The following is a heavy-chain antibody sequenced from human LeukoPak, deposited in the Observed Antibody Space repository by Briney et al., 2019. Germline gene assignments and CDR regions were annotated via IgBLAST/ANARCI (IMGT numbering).Heavy chain of an antibody. CDR2: INPSGGST. J-gene: IGHJ3*02. CDR1: GYTFTGYY. Sequence: ASVKVSCKASGYTFTGYYMHWVQQAPGQGLEWMGLINPSGGSTSYAQMFQGRVTMTRDTSTSTVYMELSSLRSDDTAVYYCARGYSYGYHDASDIWGQGTMVTVS. V-gene: IGHV1-46*03. CDR3: ARGYSYGYHDASDI. D-gene: IGHD5-18*01.